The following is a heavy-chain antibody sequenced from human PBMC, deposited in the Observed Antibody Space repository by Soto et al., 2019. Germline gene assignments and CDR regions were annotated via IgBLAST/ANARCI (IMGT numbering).Heavy chain of an antibody. V-gene: IGHV4-59*08. Sequence: QVQLQESGPGLVKPSETLSLTCTVSGGSITNYYCTWFRQPPGKGLEWIGYINYDGYSAYNLSLKRRVTLSMDASKTQSSLMLESVTATDTAVYYCASHGFGPLHGLVDVWGPGTTVIVSS. CDR3: ASHGFGPLHGLVDV. CDR1: GGSITNYY. CDR2: INYDGYS. J-gene: IGHJ6*02. D-gene: IGHD3-10*01.